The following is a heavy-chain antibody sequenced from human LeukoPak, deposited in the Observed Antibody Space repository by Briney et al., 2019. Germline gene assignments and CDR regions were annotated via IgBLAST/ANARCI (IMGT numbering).Heavy chain of an antibody. CDR3: ARCITIFGVVIDYYYMDV. J-gene: IGHJ6*03. Sequence: SQTLSLTCTVSGGSISSGDYYWSWIRQPPGKGLEWIGYIYYSGSTYYNPSLKRRVTISVDTSKNQFSLKLSSLTAADTAVYYCARCITIFGVVIDYYYMDVWGKGTTVTVSS. V-gene: IGHV4-30-4*08. CDR1: GGSISSGDYY. CDR2: IYYSGST. D-gene: IGHD3-3*01.